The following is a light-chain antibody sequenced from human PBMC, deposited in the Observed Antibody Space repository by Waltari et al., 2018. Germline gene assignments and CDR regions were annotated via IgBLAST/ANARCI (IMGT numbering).Light chain of an antibody. CDR2: LGS. J-gene: IGKJ2*01. Sequence: IVMTQSPLSLSVTPGEPASISCRSSQSLLYVNGNNSLDWYLQMPGQSPQILSYLGSNRASGVPDRFSGSGSGTEFTLKISRVEAEDVGLCYCMQALQTPSSTPSYTCGQGTKLEIK. CDR1: QSLLYVNGNNS. V-gene: IGKV2-28*01. CDR3: MQALQTPSSTPSYT.